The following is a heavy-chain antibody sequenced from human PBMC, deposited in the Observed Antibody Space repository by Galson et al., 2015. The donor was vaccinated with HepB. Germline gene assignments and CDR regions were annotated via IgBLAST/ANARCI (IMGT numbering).Heavy chain of an antibody. CDR1: GFTFSYNA. D-gene: IGHD3-16*01. V-gene: IGHV3-23*01. CDR2: ISASGGST. J-gene: IGHJ5*02. CDR3: VKDRTSGGP. Sequence: SLRLSCAASGFTFSYNAMSWVRQGPGKGLEWVSAISASGGSTFYADSVKGRFTISRDNSKNTLYLQMNSLRAEDTAVYYCVKDRTSGGPWGQGTLVTVSS.